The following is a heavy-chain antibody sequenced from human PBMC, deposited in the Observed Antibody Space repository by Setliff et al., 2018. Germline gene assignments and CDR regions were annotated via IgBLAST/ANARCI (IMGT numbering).Heavy chain of an antibody. CDR2: INPNSGGT. CDR3: AISTIFGVVSPTPDAFDI. CDR1: GYTFTGYY. J-gene: IGHJ3*02. Sequence: ASVKVSCKASGYTFTGYYMHWVRQAPGQGLEWMGWINPNSGGTNYAQKFQGWVTMTRDTSISTAYMELSRLRSEDTAVYYCAISTIFGVVSPTPDAFDIWGQGTMVTVSS. D-gene: IGHD3-3*01. V-gene: IGHV1-2*04.